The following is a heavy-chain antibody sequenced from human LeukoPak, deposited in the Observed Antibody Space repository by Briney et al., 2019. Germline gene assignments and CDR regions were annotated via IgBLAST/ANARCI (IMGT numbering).Heavy chain of an antibody. J-gene: IGHJ3*02. CDR3: AELRSSAFDI. Sequence: PGGSLRLSCAASGFTFSSYWMHWVRQAPGKGLVWVSRINSDGSSTTYADSVKGRFTNSRDNAKNTLYLQMNSLRAEDTAVYYCAELRSSAFDIWGQGTMVTVSS. CDR1: GFTFSSYW. D-gene: IGHD1-26*01. CDR2: INSDGSST. V-gene: IGHV3-74*03.